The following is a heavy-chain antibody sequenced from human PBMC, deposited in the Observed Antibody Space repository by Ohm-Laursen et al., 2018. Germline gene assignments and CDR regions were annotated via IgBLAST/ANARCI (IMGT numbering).Heavy chain of an antibody. CDR1: GITFSSYA. Sequence: SLRLSCAAPGITFSSYAMNWVRQTPGKGLVWVSRINGDGSRPFYADSVKGRFTISRDNGQNVLYLQMTRLRADNTAIYYCARGSSRDYREWGQGTLVTVSS. V-gene: IGHV3-74*01. D-gene: IGHD4-11*01. CDR3: ARGSSRDYRE. J-gene: IGHJ4*02. CDR2: INGDGSRP.